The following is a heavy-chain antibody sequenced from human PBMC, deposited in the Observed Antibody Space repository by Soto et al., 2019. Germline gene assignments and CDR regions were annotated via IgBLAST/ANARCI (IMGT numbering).Heavy chain of an antibody. CDR2: IYYNGNT. V-gene: IGHV4-59*01. CDR3: ARALRGDY. J-gene: IGHJ4*02. Sequence: SETLSLPCPVSGASLTNYYWTWIRQPPGKGLEWIGYIYYNGNTNYNPSLKSRVTMSVDTSKNQFSLKLTSVTAADTAVYYCARALRGDYWGQGTLVTVSS. CDR1: GASLTNYY.